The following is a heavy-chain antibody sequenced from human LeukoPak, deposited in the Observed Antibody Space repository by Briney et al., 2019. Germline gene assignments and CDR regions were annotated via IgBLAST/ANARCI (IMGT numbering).Heavy chain of an antibody. V-gene: IGHV3-7*03. Sequence: GGSLRLSCAASGFTFHNNWMSWVRQAPGKGLEWVANINQDGSEKNYVDSVKGRFTISRDNAKNSSSLQMNSLRAEDTAVYYCARRSPLEWLSEQYYFDYWGQGTLVTVSS. CDR3: ARRSPLEWLSEQYYFDY. D-gene: IGHD3-3*01. CDR2: INQDGSEK. CDR1: GFTFHNNW. J-gene: IGHJ4*02.